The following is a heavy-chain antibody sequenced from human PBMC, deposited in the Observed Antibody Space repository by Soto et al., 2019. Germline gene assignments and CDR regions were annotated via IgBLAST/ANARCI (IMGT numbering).Heavy chain of an antibody. Sequence: SEALALTCTVSGCSIRSSNWWSWVRQPPGKGLEWIGEIYHSGSTNYNPSLKSRVTISVDKSKNQFSLKLSSVTAADTAVYYCARDYYGSGSYYYYYGMDVWGQGTTVTVSS. D-gene: IGHD3-10*01. CDR1: GCSIRSSNW. CDR3: ARDYYGSGSYYYYYGMDV. CDR2: IYHSGST. J-gene: IGHJ6*02. V-gene: IGHV4-4*02.